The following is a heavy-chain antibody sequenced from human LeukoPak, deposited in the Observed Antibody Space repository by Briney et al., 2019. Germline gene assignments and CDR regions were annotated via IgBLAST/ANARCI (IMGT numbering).Heavy chain of an antibody. J-gene: IGHJ4*02. V-gene: IGHV4-39*01. Sequence: PSETLSLTCTVSGGSISSSSYYWGWIRQPPGKGLEWIGSIYYSGSTYYNPSLKSRVTISVDTSKNQFSLKLSSVTAADTAVYYCARHRGYYDSSGYYPGAFDYWGQGTLVTVSS. D-gene: IGHD3-22*01. CDR3: ARHRGYYDSSGYYPGAFDY. CDR1: GGSISSSSYY. CDR2: IYYSGST.